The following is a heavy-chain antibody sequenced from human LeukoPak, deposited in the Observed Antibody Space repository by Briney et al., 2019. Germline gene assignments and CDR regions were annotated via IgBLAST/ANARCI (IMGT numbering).Heavy chain of an antibody. CDR1: DGSMSGCF. V-gene: IGHV4-59*01. CDR2: IYYSWSST. CDR3: ARTSRHFYGSGTNLTPWPAGMDV. J-gene: IGHJ6*02. Sequence: RSETLSLSWSVADGSMSGCFWTWSRQPPGGEVGGGGSIYYSWSSTKYTPSLKSRITISVDTSKSQFSLNLNSAPAADTAVYYCARTSRHFYGSGTNLTPWPAGMDVWGQGTTVTVSS. D-gene: IGHD3-10*01.